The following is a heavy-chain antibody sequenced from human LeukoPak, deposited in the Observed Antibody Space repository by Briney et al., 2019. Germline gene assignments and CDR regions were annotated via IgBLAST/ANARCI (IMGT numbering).Heavy chain of an antibody. J-gene: IGHJ4*02. D-gene: IGHD3-9*01. V-gene: IGHV3-9*01. CDR2: ISWNSGDI. CDR1: GFTFDDYG. Sequence: SLRLSCAASGFTFDDYGMSWVRQAPGKGLDWVSGISWNSGDIVYADSVKGRFTISRDNAENSLYLQMNSLTSEDTALYYCAKSRYYDILTGQTYYFDYWGQGTLVTVSS. CDR3: AKSRYYDILTGQTYYFDY.